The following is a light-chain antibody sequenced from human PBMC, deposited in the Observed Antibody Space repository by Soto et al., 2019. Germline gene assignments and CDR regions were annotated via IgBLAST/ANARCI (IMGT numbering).Light chain of an antibody. CDR3: QQYNNYFSWT. CDR2: DAS. CDR1: QSISIW. V-gene: IGKV1-5*01. J-gene: IGKJ1*01. Sequence: DIQMTQSPSTLSASVGDRVAITCRASQSISIWLAWYQQKPGKAPNILIYDASTLVSGVPSRFSGSGSGTEFTLTISSLQPDDFATYYCQQYNNYFSWTFGQGTKVDIK.